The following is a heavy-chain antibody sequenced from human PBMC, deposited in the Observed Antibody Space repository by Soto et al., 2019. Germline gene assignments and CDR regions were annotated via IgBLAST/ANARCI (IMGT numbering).Heavy chain of an antibody. V-gene: IGHV3-74*01. D-gene: IGHD6-19*01. CDR1: GFTFSSYL. Sequence: GGSLRLSCAASGFTFSSYLMHWVRQAPGKGLVWVSRINSDGSSTSYADSVKGRFTISRDNAKNTLYLQMNSLRAEDTAVYYCARGDSGWYVDYWGQGTLVTVSS. J-gene: IGHJ4*02. CDR3: ARGDSGWYVDY. CDR2: INSDGSST.